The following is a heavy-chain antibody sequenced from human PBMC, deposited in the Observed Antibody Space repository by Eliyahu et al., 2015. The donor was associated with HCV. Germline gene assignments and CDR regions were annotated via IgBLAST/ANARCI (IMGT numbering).Heavy chain of an antibody. D-gene: IGHD3-9*01. CDR1: GYSFTNYW. Sequence: EVQLVQSGAEVKKPGESLKISCKGSGYSFTNYWIGWVRQMPGKGLGWMGIIYPGDSDTKYSPSFQGHVTISADKSISTAYLHWSSLKASDTAMYYCARSDIFDYWGQRTLVTVSS. V-gene: IGHV5-51*01. J-gene: IGHJ4*02. CDR2: IYPGDSDT. CDR3: ARSDIFDY.